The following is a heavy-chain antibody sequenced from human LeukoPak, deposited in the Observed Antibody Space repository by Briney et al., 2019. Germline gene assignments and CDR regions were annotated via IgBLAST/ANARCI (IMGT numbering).Heavy chain of an antibody. CDR1: GGPIISGGYY. CDR2: TYYSGST. Sequence: NPSQTLSLTCTVSGGPIISGGYYWSWIRQHPGKGLEWIGYTYYSGSTYYSPSLKSRVTISVDTSKKQFSLKLSSLTAADTAVYYCARHRAMATVGDYFDSWGQGTLVTVSS. J-gene: IGHJ4*02. D-gene: IGHD5-24*01. V-gene: IGHV4-31*03. CDR3: ARHRAMATVGDYFDS.